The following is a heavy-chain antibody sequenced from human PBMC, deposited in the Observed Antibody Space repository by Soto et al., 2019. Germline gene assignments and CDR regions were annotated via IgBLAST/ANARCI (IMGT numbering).Heavy chain of an antibody. CDR2: IYYSGST. V-gene: IGHV4-59*01. D-gene: IGHD3-3*01. J-gene: IGHJ5*02. CDR1: GCSISSYY. CDR3: ARAFWSGPNWFAP. Sequence: PSETLSLTCTVSGCSISSYYWSWIRQPPGKGLEWIGYIYYSGSTNYNPSLKSRVTISVDTSKNQFSLKLSSVTAADTAVYYCARAFWSGPNWFAPPGQGTLVTVSS.